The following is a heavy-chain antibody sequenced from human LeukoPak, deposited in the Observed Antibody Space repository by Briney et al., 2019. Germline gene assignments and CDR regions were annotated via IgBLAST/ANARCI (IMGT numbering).Heavy chain of an antibody. V-gene: IGHV3-23*01. CDR3: AKLRIGYIAAAAFDY. Sequence: PGGSLRLSCAASGFTFISYAMSWVRQAPGKGLEYISTFSVSDGRTYYADSVKGRFTISRDNSKYTLYLQMNSLRAEDTAVYYCAKLRIGYIAAAAFDYWGQGTLVTVSS. CDR2: FSVSDGRT. CDR1: GFTFISYA. J-gene: IGHJ4*02. D-gene: IGHD6-13*01.